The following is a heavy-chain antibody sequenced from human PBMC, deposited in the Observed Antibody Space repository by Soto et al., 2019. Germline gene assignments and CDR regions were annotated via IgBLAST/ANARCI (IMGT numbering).Heavy chain of an antibody. D-gene: IGHD2-21*02. Sequence: GASLRLSCAASGFTFSSYWMSWVRQAPGKGLEWVANIKQDGSEKYYVDSVKGRFTISRDNAKNALYLQMNSLRAADTAVDYCARDPNVEVTPTHYYYYYHMDVSGERT. J-gene: IGHJ6*02. CDR1: GFTFSSYW. CDR2: IKQDGSEK. CDR3: ARDPNVEVTPTHYYYYYHMDV. V-gene: IGHV3-7*01.